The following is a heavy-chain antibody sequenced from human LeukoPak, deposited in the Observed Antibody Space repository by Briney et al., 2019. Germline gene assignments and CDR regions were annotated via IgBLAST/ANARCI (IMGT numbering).Heavy chain of an antibody. Sequence: GGSLRLSCAAPGFTFSNYGLSWVRQAPGKGLEWVSAISGGGSATYYAGSVKGRFTISRDNSKNTLFLQMNTLRADDTAVYYCAGGAGVYYYGMDVWGQGTSVTVSS. V-gene: IGHV3-23*01. CDR2: ISGGGSAT. CDR3: AGGAGVYYYGMDV. CDR1: GFTFSNYG. J-gene: IGHJ6*02.